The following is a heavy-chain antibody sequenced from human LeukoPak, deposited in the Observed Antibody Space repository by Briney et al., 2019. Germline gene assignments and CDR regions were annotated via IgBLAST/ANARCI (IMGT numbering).Heavy chain of an antibody. D-gene: IGHD1-26*01. CDR2: IYYSGST. CDR1: RGSISSSSYY. J-gene: IGHJ4*02. Sequence: PSETLSLACTVSRGSISSSSYYWGWIRQPPGKGLEWIGSIYYSGSTYYNPSLKSRVTISVDTSKNQFSLKLSSVTAADTAVYYCARKRRELLIDYWGQGTLVTVSS. CDR3: ARKRRELLIDY. V-gene: IGHV4-39*07.